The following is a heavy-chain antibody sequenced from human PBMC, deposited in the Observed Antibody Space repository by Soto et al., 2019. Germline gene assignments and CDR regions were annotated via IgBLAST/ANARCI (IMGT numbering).Heavy chain of an antibody. D-gene: IGHD4-17*01. CDR2: IIPIFGTA. Sequence: QVQLVQSGAEVKKPGSSVKVSCKASGGTFSSYAISWVRQAPGQGLEWMGGIIPIFGTANYAQKFQGRVTITADESTSTADMELSSLRSEETAVYYCARHFPYGDYRLTWGQGTLVTVSS. CDR1: GGTFSSYA. J-gene: IGHJ4*02. CDR3: ARHFPYGDYRLT. V-gene: IGHV1-69*01.